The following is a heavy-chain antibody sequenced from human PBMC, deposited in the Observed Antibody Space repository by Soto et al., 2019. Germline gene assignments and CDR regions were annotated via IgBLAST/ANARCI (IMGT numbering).Heavy chain of an antibody. CDR3: ARTAGYCSGGSCLDAFDI. D-gene: IGHD2-15*01. CDR2: ISSSSSYI. J-gene: IGHJ3*02. Sequence: GGSLRLSCAASGFTFSSYSMNWVRQAPGKGLEWVSSISSSSSYIYYADSVKGRFTISRDNAKNSLYLQMNSLRAEDTAVYYFARTAGYCSGGSCLDAFDIWGQGTMVTVSS. CDR1: GFTFSSYS. V-gene: IGHV3-21*01.